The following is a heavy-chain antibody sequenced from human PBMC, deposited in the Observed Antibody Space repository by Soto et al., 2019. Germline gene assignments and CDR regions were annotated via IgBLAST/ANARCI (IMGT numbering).Heavy chain of an antibody. CDR3: ARESVYYYDSSGYYWTSMDV. J-gene: IGHJ6*02. CDR2: IYYSGST. Sequence: PSETLSLTCTVSGGSISSYYWSWIRQPPGKGLEWIGYIYYSGSTNYNPSLKSRVTISVDTSKNQFSLKLSSVTAADTAVYYCARESVYYYDSSGYYWTSMDVWGQGTTVTVSS. CDR1: GGSISSYY. D-gene: IGHD3-22*01. V-gene: IGHV4-59*01.